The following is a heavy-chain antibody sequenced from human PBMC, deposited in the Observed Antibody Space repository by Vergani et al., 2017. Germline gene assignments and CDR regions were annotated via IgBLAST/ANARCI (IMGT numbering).Heavy chain of an antibody. V-gene: IGHV4-59*01. CDR2: IYYSGST. Sequence: QVQLQESGPGLVKPSETLSLTCTVSGGSISSYYWSWIRQPPGKGLEWIGYIYYSGSTNYNPSLKSLVTISVDTSTNPFSLKLSSVTAADTAVYYCARVLLGAYDFWSGYHDHYCYYVMDVWGQGTTVTVSS. CDR1: GGSISSYY. CDR3: ARVLLGAYDFWSGYHDHYCYYVMDV. J-gene: IGHJ6*02. D-gene: IGHD3-3*01.